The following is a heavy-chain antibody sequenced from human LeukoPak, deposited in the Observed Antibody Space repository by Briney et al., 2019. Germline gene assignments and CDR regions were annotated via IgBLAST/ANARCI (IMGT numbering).Heavy chain of an antibody. Sequence: ASVKVSCKASLYTFTDYYMHWVRQAPGQGLEWMGRINPNSGGTNYAQKFQGRVTMTRDTSISTAYMELSRLRSDDTAVYYCARERGWLQFNYWGQGSLVTVCS. CDR3: ARERGWLQFNY. D-gene: IGHD5-24*01. J-gene: IGHJ4*02. V-gene: IGHV1-2*06. CDR1: LYTFTDYY. CDR2: INPNSGGT.